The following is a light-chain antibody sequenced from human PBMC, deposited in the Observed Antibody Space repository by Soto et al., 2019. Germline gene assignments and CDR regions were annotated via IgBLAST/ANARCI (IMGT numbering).Light chain of an antibody. V-gene: IGKV1-39*01. CDR1: QSISDY. Sequence: DIQMTQSPSSLSASVGDRITITCRASQSISDYLNWYQQKPGTAPKLLIHGASNLQTGVPSRFSGNGSGTDFTLTINSLQPEDFATYYCQQGYETPRTFGQGTKVELK. J-gene: IGKJ1*01. CDR3: QQGYETPRT. CDR2: GAS.